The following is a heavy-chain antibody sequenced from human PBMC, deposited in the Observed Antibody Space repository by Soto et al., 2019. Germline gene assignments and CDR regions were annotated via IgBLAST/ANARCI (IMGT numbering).Heavy chain of an antibody. Sequence: VQLVQSGAEVKKPGASVKVSCKASGYTFTSYGISWVRQAPGQGLEWMGWISAYNGNTNYAQKLQGRVTMTTYTPTSTAYMELRSLRSDDTAVYYCARYVYYTNGVCYYGIDVWGQGTTVTDSS. CDR3: ARYVYYTNGVCYYGIDV. D-gene: IGHD2-8*01. J-gene: IGHJ6*02. CDR1: GYTFTSYG. CDR2: ISAYNGNT. V-gene: IGHV1-18*01.